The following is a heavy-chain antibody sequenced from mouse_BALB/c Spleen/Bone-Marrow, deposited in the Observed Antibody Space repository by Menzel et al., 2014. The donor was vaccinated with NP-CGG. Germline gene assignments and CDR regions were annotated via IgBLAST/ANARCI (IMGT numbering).Heavy chain of an antibody. CDR3: ARNYRYAWFAY. CDR1: GYTFTSYD. CDR2: IFPGDGGT. Sequence: QVQLQQSGAELVKPGASVKLFCKASGYTFTSYDINWVRQRPEQGLEWIGWIFPGDGGTKCNEKFKGKATLTTDKSSSTAYMQLNGLTFEDSAVYFCARNYRYAWFAYWGQGTLVTVSA. V-gene: IGHV1-85*01. D-gene: IGHD2-14*01. J-gene: IGHJ3*01.